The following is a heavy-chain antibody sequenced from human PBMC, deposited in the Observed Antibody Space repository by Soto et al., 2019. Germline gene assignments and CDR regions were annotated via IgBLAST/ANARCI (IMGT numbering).Heavy chain of an antibody. D-gene: IGHD3-3*01. CDR2: ISGYNGKT. J-gene: IGHJ6*02. CDR3: ARDPTIFGVVQNYGMDV. V-gene: IGHV1-18*01. Sequence: ASVKVSCKASGYTCSSYGISWVRQAPGQGLEWMGWISGYNGKTNYAQKVQDRVTMTTDTSTSTAYMELRSLRSDDTAVYYCARDPTIFGVVQNYGMDVWGQGTTVTVSS. CDR1: GYTCSSYG.